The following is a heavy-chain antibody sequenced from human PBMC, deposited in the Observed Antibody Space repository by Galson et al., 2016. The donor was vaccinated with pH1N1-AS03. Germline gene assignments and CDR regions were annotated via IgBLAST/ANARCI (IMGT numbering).Heavy chain of an antibody. Sequence: ETLSLTCAVSGYSISSGYYWGWIRQPPGKGLEWIATIYHGGSTYYNPSLKSRVTISIDTSKNQFSLKLNSVTAADTAVYYCAKPHHYNEYEGGFEIWGPGTRVTISS. CDR3: AKPHHYNEYEGGFEI. J-gene: IGHJ3*02. CDR2: IYHGGST. V-gene: IGHV4-38-2*01. CDR1: GYSISSGYY. D-gene: IGHD5-24*01.